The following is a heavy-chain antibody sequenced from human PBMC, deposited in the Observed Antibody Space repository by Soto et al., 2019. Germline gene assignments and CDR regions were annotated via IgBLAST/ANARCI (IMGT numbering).Heavy chain of an antibody. J-gene: IGHJ5*02. CDR3: VRHPRIVSGSYRGGYFDP. D-gene: IGHD1-26*01. Sequence: QVQLQESGPGLVKPSETLSLTCSVSGGSISSSTYYWAWIRQSPGKGLQWIATIYYTGSNYYHPSLKSRVTTFVDTSKNQFSLKLTSLTAADTAVYYCVRHPRIVSGSYRGGYFDPWGQGTLVTVSS. V-gene: IGHV4-39*01. CDR1: GGSISSSTYY. CDR2: IYYTGSN.